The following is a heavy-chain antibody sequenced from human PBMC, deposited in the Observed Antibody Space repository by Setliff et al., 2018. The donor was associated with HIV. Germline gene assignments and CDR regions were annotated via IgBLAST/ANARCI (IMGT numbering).Heavy chain of an antibody. V-gene: IGHV4-39*01. J-gene: IGHJ4*02. Sequence: PSETLSLTCTVSGGSISSSSYYWGWIRQPPGKGLEWIGSIYYSGSTYYNPSLKSRVTISVDTSKNQFSLKLSSVTAADTAVYYCARHLTPLLVEVSWGQGTLVTVSS. D-gene: IGHD2-15*01. CDR2: IYYSGST. CDR3: ARHLTPLLVEVS. CDR1: GGSISSSSYY.